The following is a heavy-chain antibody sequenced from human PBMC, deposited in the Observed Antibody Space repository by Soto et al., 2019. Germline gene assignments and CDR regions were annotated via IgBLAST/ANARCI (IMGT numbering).Heavy chain of an antibody. Sequence: PSETLSLTCNVSGGSVSDYYWSWIRQAPGKGLEWIGYIHERVVTNYNPSLKSRVTMSVDTSKNQFSLTLRSVHTADTAIYFCARDPAGDYGHWGRGTLVTVPQ. CDR1: GGSVSDYY. CDR2: IHERVVT. CDR3: ARDPAGDYGH. V-gene: IGHV4-59*02. J-gene: IGHJ4*02. D-gene: IGHD4-17*01.